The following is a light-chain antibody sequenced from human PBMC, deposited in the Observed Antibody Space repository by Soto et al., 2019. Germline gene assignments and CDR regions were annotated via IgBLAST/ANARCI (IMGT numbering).Light chain of an antibody. CDR2: WAS. J-gene: IGKJ1*01. CDR3: QQYYSTPQT. Sequence: IQKTQSPSTLSASVGDRATITFRASQSIGRWLAWYQQKPGQPPKLLIYWASTRESGVPDRFSGSGSGTDFTLTISSLQAEDVAVYYCQQYYSTPQTFGQGTKVDIK. CDR1: QSIGRW. V-gene: IGKV4-1*01.